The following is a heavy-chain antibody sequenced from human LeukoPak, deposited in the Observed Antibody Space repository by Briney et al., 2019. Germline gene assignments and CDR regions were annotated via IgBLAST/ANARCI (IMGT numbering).Heavy chain of an antibody. Sequence: GASVKVSCKVSGYTLTELSMHWVRQAPGKGLEWMGGFDPEDGETIYAQKFQGRVTMTEDTSTDTAYMELSSLRSEDTAVYYCATYQWELPAPLRAFDIWGQGTMVTVSS. V-gene: IGHV1-24*01. J-gene: IGHJ3*02. D-gene: IGHD1-26*01. CDR2: FDPEDGET. CDR3: ATYQWELPAPLRAFDI. CDR1: GYTLTELS.